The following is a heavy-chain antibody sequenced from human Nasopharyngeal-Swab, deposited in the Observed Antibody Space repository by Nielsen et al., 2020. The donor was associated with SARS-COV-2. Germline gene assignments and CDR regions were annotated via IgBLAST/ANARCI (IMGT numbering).Heavy chain of an antibody. CDR2: ISVNGAST. J-gene: IGHJ6*03. V-gene: IGHV3-23*01. CDR1: GFTFSSYA. Sequence: GESLKISCAASGFTFSSYAMTWVRQAPGKGLEWVSSISVNGASTYYAGSVKGRFTISRDNSGNTLYLQLNSLRAEDTAIYYCAKRVAGKYYYMDVWGKGTTVTVSS. CDR3: AKRVAGKYYYMDV. D-gene: IGHD3-10*01.